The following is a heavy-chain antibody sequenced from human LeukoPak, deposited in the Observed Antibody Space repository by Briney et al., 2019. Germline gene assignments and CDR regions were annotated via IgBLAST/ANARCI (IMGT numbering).Heavy chain of an antibody. CDR2: ISSSSSYI. Sequence: GGSLRLSCAASGFTFSSYSMNWVRQAPGKGLEWVSSISSSSSYIYYADSVKGRFTISRDNAKNSLYLQMNSLRAEDTAVYYCARVAYGSGSQTFGYWGQGTLVTVSS. CDR3: ARVAYGSGSQTFGY. V-gene: IGHV3-21*01. D-gene: IGHD3-10*01. CDR1: GFTFSSYS. J-gene: IGHJ4*02.